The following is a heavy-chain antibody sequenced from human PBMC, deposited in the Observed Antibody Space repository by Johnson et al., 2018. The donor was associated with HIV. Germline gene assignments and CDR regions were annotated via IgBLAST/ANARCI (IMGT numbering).Heavy chain of an antibody. CDR2: ISIGGST. CDR3: VWNYVAAVDI. V-gene: IGHV3-66*01. D-gene: IGHD1-7*01. CDR1: GFTFSNAW. Sequence: VQLVESGGGLVQPGGSLRLSCAASGFTFSNAWMSWVRQAPGKGLEWVSVISIGGSTYYADSVKGRFTISRDNSKNTLYLQMNRLRAEDTAIYYCVWNYVAAVDIWGQGTMVTVAS. J-gene: IGHJ3*02.